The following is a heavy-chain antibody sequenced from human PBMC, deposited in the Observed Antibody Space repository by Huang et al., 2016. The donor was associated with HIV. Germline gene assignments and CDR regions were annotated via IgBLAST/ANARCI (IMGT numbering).Heavy chain of an antibody. J-gene: IGHJ1*01. Sequence: QVQLVESGGGVVQPGRSLRLSCAASGFIFSHYGMHWVRQAPGKGVEWLALISYDGSNKYYTDSVKGRFSISRDNSKNTLYLQMNSLRAEDTAVYYCALKGDSSGWEYFRHWGQGTLVTVSS. CDR2: ISYDGSNK. D-gene: IGHD6-19*01. CDR1: GFIFSHYG. V-gene: IGHV3-30*03. CDR3: ALKGDSSGWEYFRH.